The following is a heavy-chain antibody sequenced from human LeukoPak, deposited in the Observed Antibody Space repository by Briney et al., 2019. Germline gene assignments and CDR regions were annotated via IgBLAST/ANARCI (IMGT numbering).Heavy chain of an antibody. CDR3: ASEGIRDYYYYIMDV. D-gene: IGHD1-14*01. V-gene: IGHV4-59*12. CDR1: GGPISGFY. Sequence: SETLSLTCTVSGGPISGFYWSWIRQPPGKGLEWIGYMSNNGATTYNPPLKSRVTLSVDISKNQFSLNLSSVTAADTAVYYCASEGIRDYYYYIMDVWGKGTTVTISS. CDR2: MSNNGAT. J-gene: IGHJ6*03.